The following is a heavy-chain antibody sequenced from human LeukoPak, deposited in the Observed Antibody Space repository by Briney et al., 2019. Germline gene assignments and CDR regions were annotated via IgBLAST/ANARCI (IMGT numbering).Heavy chain of an antibody. D-gene: IGHD4-17*01. CDR1: DGSISSYY. V-gene: IGHV4-4*07. Sequence: SETLSLTCTVSDGSISSYYWSWIRQPAGKGLEWIGRIYTSGSTNYNPSLKSRVTMSVDTSKNQFSLKLSSVPAADTAVYYCARDLDYGDYGLAFHYWDQGTLVTVSS. CDR2: IYTSGST. J-gene: IGHJ4*02. CDR3: ARDLDYGDYGLAFHY.